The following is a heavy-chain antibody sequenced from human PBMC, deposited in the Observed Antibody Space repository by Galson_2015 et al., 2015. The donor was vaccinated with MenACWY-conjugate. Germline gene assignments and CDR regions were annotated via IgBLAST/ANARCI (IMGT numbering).Heavy chain of an antibody. V-gene: IGHV3-66*01. D-gene: IGHD6-19*01. CDR2: IYSGGST. CDR3: ARVVVVAGTHDYFDY. J-gene: IGHJ4*02. Sequence: LRLSCAASGFTVSNNYMSWVRQAPGRGLEWISIIYSGGSTYYADSVKGRFTISRDNSKNTLYLQMNSLSAEDTAVYYCARVVVVAGTHDYFDYWGQGTLVTVSS. CDR1: GFTVSNNY.